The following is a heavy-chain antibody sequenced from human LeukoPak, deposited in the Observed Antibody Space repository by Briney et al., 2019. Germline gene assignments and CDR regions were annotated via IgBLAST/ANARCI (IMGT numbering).Heavy chain of an antibody. V-gene: IGHV3-23*01. D-gene: IGHD1-26*01. Sequence: GGSLRLSCAASGFTFSSYAMSWVRQAPGKGLEWVSAISGSGGSTYYADSVKGRFTISRDNSKNRLYLQMNSLRAEDTAVYYCARGLWELLWNAFDIWGQGTMVTVSS. J-gene: IGHJ3*02. CDR2: ISGSGGST. CDR1: GFTFSSYA. CDR3: ARGLWELLWNAFDI.